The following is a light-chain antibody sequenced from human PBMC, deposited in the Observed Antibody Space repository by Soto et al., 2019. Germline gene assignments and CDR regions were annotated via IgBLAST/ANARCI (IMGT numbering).Light chain of an antibody. Sequence: DIQMTQAPSSLAASVGDRVPITCRASQDISNYSNWYQQKPGKAPKLLIYDASNLETGVPSRFSGSGSGTDFTFTISSLQPEDIATYYCQQYDNLPITFGQGTRLEIK. CDR1: QDISNY. CDR3: QQYDNLPIT. V-gene: IGKV1-33*01. J-gene: IGKJ5*01. CDR2: DAS.